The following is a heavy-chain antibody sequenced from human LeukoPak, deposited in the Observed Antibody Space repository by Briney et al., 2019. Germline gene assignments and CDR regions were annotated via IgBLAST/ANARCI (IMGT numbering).Heavy chain of an antibody. CDR1: GCSFSSYA. V-gene: IGHV1-69*13. CDR2: IIPIFGTA. Sequence: SVKVSCKASGCSFSSYAISWVRQAPGQGLEWMGGIIPIFGTASYAQKFQGRVTITADESTSTAYMELSSLRSEDTAVYYCARDTQRGYSPLIDAFDTWGQGTMVTVSS. J-gene: IGHJ3*02. CDR3: ARDTQRGYSPLIDAFDT. D-gene: IGHD5-12*01.